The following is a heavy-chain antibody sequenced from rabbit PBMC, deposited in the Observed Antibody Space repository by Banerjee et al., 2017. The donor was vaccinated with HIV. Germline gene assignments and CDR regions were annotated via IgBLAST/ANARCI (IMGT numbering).Heavy chain of an antibody. D-gene: IGHD4-1*01. Sequence: QQQLEESGGDLVKPEGSLTLTCTASGFSFSSSYWICWVPQAPGKGLEWIACIYAGSSGNTCYASWAKGRFTISKTSSTTVTLQMTSLTGADTATYFCARAGSSGWGAVDYFNLWGPGTLVTVS. CDR1: GFSFSSSYW. CDR2: IYAGSSGNT. CDR3: ARAGSSGWGAVDYFNL. V-gene: IGHV1S45*01. J-gene: IGHJ4*01.